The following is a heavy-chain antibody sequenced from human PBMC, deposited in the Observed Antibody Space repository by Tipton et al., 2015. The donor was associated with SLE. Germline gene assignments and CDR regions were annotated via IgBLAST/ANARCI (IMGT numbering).Heavy chain of an antibody. CDR2: IYYSGST. J-gene: IGHJ4*02. CDR3: AREGPSTNYFDY. CDR1: GGSFSGNY. Sequence: TLSLTCAVYGGSFSGNYWSWIRQPPGKGLEWIGYIYYSGSTNYNPSLKSRVTISVDTSKNQFSLKLSSVTAADTAVYYCAREGPSTNYFDYWGQGTLVTVSS. V-gene: IGHV4-59*01.